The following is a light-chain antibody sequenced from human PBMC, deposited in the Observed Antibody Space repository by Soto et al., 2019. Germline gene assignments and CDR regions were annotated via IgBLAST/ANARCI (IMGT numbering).Light chain of an antibody. V-gene: IGKV3-20*01. J-gene: IGKJ1*01. Sequence: EIVLTQSPGTQSLSPGERATLSSRVSQSISSSYLAWYRQKPGQAPRLLIYGASSRATGIPDRFSGSGSGTDFTLTISRLEPEDFAVYYCQQYGSSPWTFGQGTKVEIK. CDR1: QSISSSY. CDR3: QQYGSSPWT. CDR2: GAS.